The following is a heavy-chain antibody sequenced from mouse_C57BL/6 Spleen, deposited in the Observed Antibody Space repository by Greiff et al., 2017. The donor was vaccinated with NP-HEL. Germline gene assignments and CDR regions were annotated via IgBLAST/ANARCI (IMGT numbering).Heavy chain of an antibody. D-gene: IGHD1-1*01. CDR2: ICPGGGAT. CDR1: GYAFSSSW. V-gene: IGHV1-82*01. Sequence: QVQLQQSGPELVKPGASVKISCKASGYAFSSSWMNWVNQRPGKGLEWIGRICPGGGATNYNGKFKGKATLTADKSSSTAYMQLSSLTSEDSAVYFGARYRITTGVATRSWYFDVWGKGTTVTVSS. CDR3: ARYRITTGVATRSWYFDV. J-gene: IGHJ1*03.